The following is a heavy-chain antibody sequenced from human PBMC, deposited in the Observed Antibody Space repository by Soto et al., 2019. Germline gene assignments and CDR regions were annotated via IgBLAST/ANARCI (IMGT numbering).Heavy chain of an antibody. J-gene: IGHJ6*02. CDR3: AREGAGPEYNSNYELAWRKGSSMDV. Sequence: GASVKVSCKASGGTFSSYAISWVRQAPGQGLEWMGGIIPIFGTANYAQKFQGRVTITADESTSTAYMELSSLRSEDTAVYYCAREGAGPEYNSNYELAWRKGSSMDVWGQGTTVTVSS. D-gene: IGHD1-7*01. V-gene: IGHV1-69*13. CDR2: IIPIFGTA. CDR1: GGTFSSYA.